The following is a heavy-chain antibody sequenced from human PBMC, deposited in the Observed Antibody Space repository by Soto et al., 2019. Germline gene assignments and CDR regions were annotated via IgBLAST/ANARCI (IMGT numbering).Heavy chain of an antibody. J-gene: IGHJ4*02. V-gene: IGHV1-69*01. Sequence: QVQLVQSGAEVRKPGSSVKVSCKASGGTFSRHAISWVRQAPGQGLEWMGGIIPIFGTANHAQKFQGRVTIIADESTSTVYMELSSLRSEDTAMYYCARGGYDFWSGYYPYFDYWGRGTLVTVSS. CDR3: ARGGYDFWSGYYPYFDY. CDR2: IIPIFGTA. D-gene: IGHD3-3*01. CDR1: GGTFSRHA.